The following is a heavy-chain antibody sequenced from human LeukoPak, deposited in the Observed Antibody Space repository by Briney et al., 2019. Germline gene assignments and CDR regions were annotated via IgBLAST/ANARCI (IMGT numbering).Heavy chain of an antibody. CDR2: INPNSGGP. CDR1: GYTFTGYY. CDR3: AKAPDSAWGRYRNNYFGL. D-gene: IGHD3-16*02. V-gene: IGHV1-2*02. Sequence: ASVKVSCKASGYTFTGYYLHGVRQAPGQGLEWMGWINPNSGGPNFAQKFQGRVTMTRDTSISTAYMELSRLRSDDTAVYYCAKAPDSAWGRYRNNYFGLWGQGILVSVS. J-gene: IGHJ4*02.